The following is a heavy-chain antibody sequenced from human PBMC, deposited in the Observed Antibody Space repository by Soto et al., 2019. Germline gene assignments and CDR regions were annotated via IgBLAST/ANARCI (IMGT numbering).Heavy chain of an antibody. CDR2: IYESGTI. D-gene: IGHD3-10*01. V-gene: IGHV4-30-2*01. J-gene: IGHJ5*02. Sequence: SETLSLTCSFSGGSIGGAGYSWSWIRQAPGGGLDWIGYIYESGTILYNPSLKTRLTISLNWSDKQFSLTLNSVTAADTAVYYCARAQFYSGSGNYHNLMFDPWGQGTQVTVSS. CDR3: ARAQFYSGSGNYHNLMFDP. CDR1: GGSIGGAGYS.